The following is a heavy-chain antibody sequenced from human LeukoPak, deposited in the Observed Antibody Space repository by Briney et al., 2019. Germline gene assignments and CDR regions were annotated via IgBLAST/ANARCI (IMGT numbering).Heavy chain of an antibody. V-gene: IGHV1-2*02. J-gene: IGHJ4*02. CDR3: ARSMDLLDY. CDR1: GYTFTGYY. D-gene: IGHD3/OR15-3a*01. CDR2: INPNSGGT. Sequence: ASVKVSCKASGYTFTGYYMHWVRQAPGQGLEWMGWINPNSGGTNYAQKFQGRVTMTRDTSIGTAYMELSRLRSDDAAVYYCARSMDLLDYWGQGTLVTVSS.